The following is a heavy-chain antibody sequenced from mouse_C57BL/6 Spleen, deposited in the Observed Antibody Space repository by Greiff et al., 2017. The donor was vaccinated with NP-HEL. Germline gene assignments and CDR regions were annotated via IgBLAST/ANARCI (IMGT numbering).Heavy chain of an antibody. V-gene: IGHV1-82*01. CDR1: GYAFSSSW. Sequence: VKLQESGPELVKPGASVKISCKASGYAFSSSWMNWVKQRPGKGLEWIGRIYPGDGDTNYNGKFKGKATLTADKSSSTAYMQLSSLTSEDSAVYFCARNGGSLDYWGQGTTLTVSS. CDR3: ARNGGSLDY. CDR2: IYPGDGDT. J-gene: IGHJ2*01.